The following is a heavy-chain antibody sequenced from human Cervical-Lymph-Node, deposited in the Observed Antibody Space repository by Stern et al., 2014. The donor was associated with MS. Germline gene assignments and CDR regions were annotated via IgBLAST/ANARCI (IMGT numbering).Heavy chain of an antibody. CDR1: GFSFTTHY. CDR3: TRVQRERRALDHFDP. D-gene: IGHD1-1*01. V-gene: IGHV1-46*03. Sequence: VQLEESGAEVKKPGASVNVSCEASGFSFTTHYMHWIRQAPGEGLEWVGIINPSSGTSSYARQFQGRVIITRDTSTITIYMELTGLRSEDTALYFCTRVQRERRALDHFDPWGQGTLVTVSS. CDR2: INPSSGTS. J-gene: IGHJ5*02.